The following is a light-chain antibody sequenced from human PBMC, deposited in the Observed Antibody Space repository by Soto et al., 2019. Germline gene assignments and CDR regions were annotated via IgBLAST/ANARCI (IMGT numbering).Light chain of an antibody. V-gene: IGKV1-5*03. Sequence: DIPMTQSPSTLSASVGDRVTITCRASQKIIIWLAWYQQKPGKAPKLLIYKASSLESGVPSRFSGSGSGTEFTLTISSLQPDDFGTYYCQQYKSYPYTFGQGTKLEIK. CDR3: QQYKSYPYT. CDR1: QKIIIW. CDR2: KAS. J-gene: IGKJ2*01.